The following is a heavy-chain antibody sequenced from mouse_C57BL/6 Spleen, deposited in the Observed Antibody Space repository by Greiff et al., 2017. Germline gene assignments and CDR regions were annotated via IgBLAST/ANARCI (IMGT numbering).Heavy chain of an antibody. CDR1: GFTFSDYY. V-gene: IGHV5-16*01. CDR2: INYDGSST. J-gene: IGHJ1*03. Sequence: DVMLVESEGGLVQPGSSMKLSCTASGFTFSDYYMAWVRQVPEKGLEWVANINYDGSSTYYLDSLKSRFIISRDNAKNILYLQMSSLKSEDTATYYCARETYGNFWYFDVWGTGTTVTVSS. CDR3: ARETYGNFWYFDV. D-gene: IGHD2-1*01.